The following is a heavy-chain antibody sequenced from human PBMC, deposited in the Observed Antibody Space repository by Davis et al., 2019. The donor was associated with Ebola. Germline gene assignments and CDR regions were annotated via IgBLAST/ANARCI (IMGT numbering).Heavy chain of an antibody. CDR3: AIYCSGGSCYSYTSGAY. D-gene: IGHD2-15*01. J-gene: IGHJ4*02. Sequence: PGGSLRLSCAASGFTFSSYGMHWVRQAPGKGLEWVAVISYDGSNKYYADSVKGRFTISRDNAKNSLYLQMNSLRAEDTAVYYCAIYCSGGSCYSYTSGAYWGQGTLVTVSS. V-gene: IGHV3-30*12. CDR1: GFTFSSYG. CDR2: ISYDGSNK.